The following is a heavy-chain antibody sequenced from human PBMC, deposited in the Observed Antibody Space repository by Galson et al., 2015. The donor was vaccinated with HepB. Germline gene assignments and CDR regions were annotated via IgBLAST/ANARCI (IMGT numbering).Heavy chain of an antibody. CDR2: IFPGDSDT. D-gene: IGHD4/OR15-4a*01. CDR1: GYWFSRYW. J-gene: IGHJ4*02. Sequence: QSGAEVKKPGESLKISCKGSGYWFSRYWIAWVRQMPGKGLEWMGIIFPGDSDTRYSPSFQGQVTISADNSISTAYLQWSSLKASDTAVYHCARADWTMVDPYYLDYWGQGTLVTVAS. CDR3: ARADWTMVDPYYLDY. V-gene: IGHV5-51*01.